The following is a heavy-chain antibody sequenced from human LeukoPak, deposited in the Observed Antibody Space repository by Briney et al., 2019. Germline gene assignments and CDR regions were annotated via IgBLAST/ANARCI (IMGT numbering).Heavy chain of an antibody. V-gene: IGHV4-39*07. CDR1: GGSISSSSYY. D-gene: IGHD3-3*01. J-gene: IGHJ4*02. CDR3: ARDQSGYDFWSAKGALDY. Sequence: SETLSLTCTVSGGSISSSSYYWGWIRQPPGKGLEWIGSIYYSGSTYYNPSLKSRVTISVDTSKNQFSLKLSSVTAADTAVYYCARDQSGYDFWSAKGALDYWGQGTLVTVSS. CDR2: IYYSGST.